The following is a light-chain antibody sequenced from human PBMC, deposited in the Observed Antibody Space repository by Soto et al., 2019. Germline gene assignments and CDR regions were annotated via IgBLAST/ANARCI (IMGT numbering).Light chain of an antibody. J-gene: IGKJ5*01. V-gene: IGKV1-39*01. CDR2: ASS. Sequence: DIQMTQSPSSLSASVGDRVTITCRASQPISKNLNWYQQRPGKPPNLLIYASSSLQRGVPPRFSGGGSGTEFTLTITSLQPEDFATYYYQQTDSTPITFAQGTRLEIK. CDR1: QPISKN. CDR3: QQTDSTPIT.